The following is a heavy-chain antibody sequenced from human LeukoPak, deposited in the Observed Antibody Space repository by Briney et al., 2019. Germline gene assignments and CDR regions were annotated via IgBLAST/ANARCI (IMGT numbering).Heavy chain of an antibody. CDR2: VYYIGST. CDR3: ARQVIGSNTPFGF. D-gene: IGHD2-21*01. Sequence: SETLSLTCTVSGGSISSHYWSWIRQPPGKGLEWIGCVYYIGSTIYNPSLKSRITISVDTSKNQFSLKLSSVTAADTAIYFCARQVIGSNTPFGFWGQGTLVTVSS. V-gene: IGHV4-59*08. J-gene: IGHJ4*02. CDR1: GGSISSHY.